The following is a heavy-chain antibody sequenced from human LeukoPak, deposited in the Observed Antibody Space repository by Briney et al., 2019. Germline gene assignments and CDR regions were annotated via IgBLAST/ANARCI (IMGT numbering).Heavy chain of an antibody. CDR1: GFTFSSYG. Sequence: GGSLRLSCAASGFTFSSYGMHWVRQAPGKGLEWVAFIRYDGSNKYYADSVKGRFTISRDNSKNTLYLQMNSLRAEDTAVYYCARDPDDYGDYSPDYWGQGTLVTVSS. D-gene: IGHD4-17*01. V-gene: IGHV3-30*02. CDR3: ARDPDDYGDYSPDY. J-gene: IGHJ4*02. CDR2: IRYDGSNK.